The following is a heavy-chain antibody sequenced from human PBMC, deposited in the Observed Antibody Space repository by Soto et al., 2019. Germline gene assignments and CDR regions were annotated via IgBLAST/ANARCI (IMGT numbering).Heavy chain of an antibody. D-gene: IGHD3-9*01. Sequence: QLQLQESGPGLVKPSETLSLTCTVSGGSISSSSYYWGWIRQPPGKGLEWIGSIYYSGSTYYNPSLKRRVTTSVDTSKHRFSLKVSSVTAAGTAVYYCARLHVPVYQYYDMLTCYFGPWGQGTLVTVSS. CDR1: GGSISSSSYY. J-gene: IGHJ5*02. CDR3: ARLHVPVYQYYDMLTCYFGP. V-gene: IGHV4-39*01. CDR2: IYYSGST.